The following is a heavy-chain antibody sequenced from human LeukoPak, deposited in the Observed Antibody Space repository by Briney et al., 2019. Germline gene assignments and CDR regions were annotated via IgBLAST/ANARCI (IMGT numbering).Heavy chain of an antibody. V-gene: IGHV4-34*01. CDR3: ARVIRYFDWLTAFDI. CDR2: INHSGST. D-gene: IGHD3-9*01. CDR1: GGSFSGYY. J-gene: IGHJ3*02. Sequence: RASETLSLTCAVYGGSFSGYYWSWIRQPPGKGLEWIGEINHSGSTNYNPSLKSRVTISVDTSKNQFSLKLSSVTAADTAVYYCARVIRYFDWLTAFDIWGQGTMVTVSS.